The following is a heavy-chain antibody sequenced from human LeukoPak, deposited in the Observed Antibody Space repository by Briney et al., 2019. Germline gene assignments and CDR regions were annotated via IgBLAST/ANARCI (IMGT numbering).Heavy chain of an antibody. CDR2: ISSSGSTI. D-gene: IGHD4-17*01. Sequence: MAGGSLRLSCAASGFTFSTYDMSWIRQAPGKGLEWVSYISSSGSTIYYADSVKGRFTISRDNAKNSLYLQMNSLRAEDTAVYYCARELRVYLRKYYYYMDVWGKGTTVTISS. CDR1: GFTFSTYD. J-gene: IGHJ6*03. CDR3: ARELRVYLRKYYYYMDV. V-gene: IGHV3-11*01.